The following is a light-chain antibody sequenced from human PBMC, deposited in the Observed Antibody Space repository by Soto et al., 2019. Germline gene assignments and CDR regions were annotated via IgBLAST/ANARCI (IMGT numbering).Light chain of an antibody. CDR1: QSVSSDY. J-gene: IGKJ4*01. Sequence: EIVLTQVPGTLSLSPGERATLSCWASQSVSSDYLAWYQQKPGQAPRLLIYGASSRVTGIPDRFSGSGSGTDFTLTISRLEPEDCAVYYCQQYGSSPLTFGGGTKVEIK. CDR3: QQYGSSPLT. CDR2: GAS. V-gene: IGKV3-20*01.